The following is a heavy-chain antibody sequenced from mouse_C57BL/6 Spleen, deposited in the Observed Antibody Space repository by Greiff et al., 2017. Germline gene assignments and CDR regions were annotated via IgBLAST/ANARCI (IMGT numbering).Heavy chain of an antibody. CDR3: ATRGPRYYFDY. Sequence: QVQLQQPGAELVRPGSSVKLSCKASGYTFTSYWMDWVKQRPGQGLEWIGNIYPSDSETHYNQKFKDKATLTVDKSSSTAYMQLSSLTSEDSAVYYCATRGPRYYFDYGGQGTTLTVSS. CDR1: GYTFTSYW. J-gene: IGHJ2*01. V-gene: IGHV1-61*01. D-gene: IGHD3-3*01. CDR2: IYPSDSET.